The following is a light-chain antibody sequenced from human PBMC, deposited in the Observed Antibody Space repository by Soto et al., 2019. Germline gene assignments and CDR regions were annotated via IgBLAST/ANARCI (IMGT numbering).Light chain of an antibody. CDR2: EVS. V-gene: IGLV2-14*01. CDR1: SSDVGGYNY. J-gene: IGLJ3*02. CDR3: SSYTSSSTRV. Sequence: QSALTQPASVSGSPGQSITISCTGTSSDVGGYNYVSWYQQHPGKAPKLMIYEVSNRPSGVSNRFSGCKSGNTASLPISGLQAEDEADYYCSSYTSSSTRVFGGGTKLTVL.